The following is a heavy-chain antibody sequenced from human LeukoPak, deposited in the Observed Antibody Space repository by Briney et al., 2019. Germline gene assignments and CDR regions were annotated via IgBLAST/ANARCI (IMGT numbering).Heavy chain of an antibody. V-gene: IGHV4-4*07. Sequence: SETLSLTCTVSGGSISSYYWSWIRQPAGKGLEWIGRIYTSGSTNYNPSLKGRVTMSVDTSKNQFSLKLSSVTAADTAVYYCASGGGDSLTMDVWGKGTTVTVSS. CDR3: ASGGGDSLTMDV. D-gene: IGHD2-21*01. CDR1: GGSISSYY. CDR2: IYTSGST. J-gene: IGHJ6*03.